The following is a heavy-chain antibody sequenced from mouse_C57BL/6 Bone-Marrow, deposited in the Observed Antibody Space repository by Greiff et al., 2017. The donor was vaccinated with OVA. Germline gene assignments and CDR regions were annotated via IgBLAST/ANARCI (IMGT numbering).Heavy chain of an antibody. CDR2: IDPSDSYT. J-gene: IGHJ1*03. Sequence: QVQRQEPGAELVRPGTSVKLSCKASGYTFTSYWMHWVKQRPGQGLEWIGVIDPSDSYTNYNQKFKGKATLTVDTSSSTAYMQLSSLTSEDSAVYYCAPNWDGYWYFDVWGTGTTVTVSS. V-gene: IGHV1-59*01. CDR3: APNWDGYWYFDV. CDR1: GYTFTSYW. D-gene: IGHD4-1*01.